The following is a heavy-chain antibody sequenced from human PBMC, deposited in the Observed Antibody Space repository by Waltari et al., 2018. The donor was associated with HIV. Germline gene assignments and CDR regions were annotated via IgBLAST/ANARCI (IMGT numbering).Heavy chain of an antibody. CDR1: GFTFSSYA. Sequence: QVQLVESGGGVVQPGRSLRLSCAASGFTFSSYAMHWVRQAPGKGLEWVSFISFDGSYKQYVDSVKGRFTISRDTSKNTLYLQMNSLRAEDTAVYYCARVGYSSSWAYFDYWGQGTLVTVSS. V-gene: IGHV3-30*01. J-gene: IGHJ4*02. CDR2: ISFDGSYK. D-gene: IGHD6-13*01. CDR3: ARVGYSSSWAYFDY.